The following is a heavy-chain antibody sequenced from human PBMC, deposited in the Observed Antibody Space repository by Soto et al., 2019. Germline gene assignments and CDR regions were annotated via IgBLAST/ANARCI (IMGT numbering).Heavy chain of an antibody. CDR3: VRYDCVGTTCYVSN. CDR1: GYTFTTYG. J-gene: IGHJ4*02. Sequence: QVQLVQSGAEVKEPGASVKVSCKTSGYTFTTYGISWVRQAPGRGLEWMGWISAYNGDTKYAQNLQGRVTMTTDTDTSTAYMELRSLRSDDTAVYYCVRYDCVGTTCYVSNWGQGTLVTV. D-gene: IGHD2-2*01. CDR2: ISAYNGDT. V-gene: IGHV1-18*01.